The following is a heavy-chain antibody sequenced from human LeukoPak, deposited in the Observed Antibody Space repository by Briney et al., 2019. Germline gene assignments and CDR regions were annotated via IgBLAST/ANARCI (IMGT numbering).Heavy chain of an antibody. CDR1: GYSFTSYW. J-gene: IGHJ6*03. D-gene: IGHD6-13*01. Sequence: GESLKISCKGSGYSFTSYWIGWVRQMPGKGLEWMGIIYPGDSDTRYSPSFQGQVTISADKSISTAYLQWSSLKASDTAMYYCARPFIAAAGDYYMDAWGKGTTVTVSS. V-gene: IGHV5-51*01. CDR2: IYPGDSDT. CDR3: ARPFIAAAGDYYMDA.